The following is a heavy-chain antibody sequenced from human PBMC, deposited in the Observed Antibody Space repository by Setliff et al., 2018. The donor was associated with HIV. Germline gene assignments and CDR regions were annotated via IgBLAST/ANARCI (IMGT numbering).Heavy chain of an antibody. D-gene: IGHD4-17*01. CDR3: ARNYGEPDWHFDL. CDR2: IYPGDFDT. V-gene: IGHV5-51*01. CDR1: GYSFTTHW. Sequence: PGESLKISCETSGYSFTTHWIAWVRQRPGKGLEWMGIIYPGDFDTRYSPSFEGQVVISADKSISTAYLHWNNLRASDTAIYYCARNYGEPDWHFDLWGRGTLVTVSS. J-gene: IGHJ2*01.